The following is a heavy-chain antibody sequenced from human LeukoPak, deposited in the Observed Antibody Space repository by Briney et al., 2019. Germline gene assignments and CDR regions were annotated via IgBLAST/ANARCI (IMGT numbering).Heavy chain of an antibody. D-gene: IGHD3-10*01. CDR2: ISYDGSNK. CDR1: GFTFSSYG. Sequence: GRSLRLSCAASGFTFSSYGMHWVRQAPGKGLEWVAVISYDGSNKYYADSVKGRFTISRDNSKNTLYLQMNSLRAEDTAVYYCAREIWGPMVRGVFDYWGQGTLVTVSS. V-gene: IGHV3-30*03. J-gene: IGHJ4*02. CDR3: AREIWGPMVRGVFDY.